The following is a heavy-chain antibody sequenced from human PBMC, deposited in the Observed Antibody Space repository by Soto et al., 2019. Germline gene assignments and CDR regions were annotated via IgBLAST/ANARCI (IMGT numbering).Heavy chain of an antibody. CDR3: GSSGYYSKGYFDY. CDR2: IRSKAYGGTT. CDR1: GFTFGDYA. Sequence: SLRLSCTASGFTFGDYAMSWFRQAPGKGLEWVGFIRSKAYGGTTEYAASVKGRFTISRDDSKSIAYLQMNSLKTEDTAVYYCGSSGYYSKGYFDYWGQGTLVTVSS. D-gene: IGHD3-22*01. V-gene: IGHV3-49*03. J-gene: IGHJ4*02.